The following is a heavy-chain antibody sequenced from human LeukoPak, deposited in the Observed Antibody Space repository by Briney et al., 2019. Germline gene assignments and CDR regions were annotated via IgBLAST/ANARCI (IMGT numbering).Heavy chain of an antibody. V-gene: IGHV3-74*01. CDR1: GFTFSSHW. Sequence: GGSLRLSCAASGFTFSSHWMHWVRQAPGKGLVWVPRINSDGSSTSYADSVKGRFTISGDNAKNTLYLQMNSLRAEDTAVYYCAREESTTVTTFVDYWGQGTLVTVSS. CDR2: INSDGSST. J-gene: IGHJ4*02. D-gene: IGHD4-17*01. CDR3: AREESTTVTTFVDY.